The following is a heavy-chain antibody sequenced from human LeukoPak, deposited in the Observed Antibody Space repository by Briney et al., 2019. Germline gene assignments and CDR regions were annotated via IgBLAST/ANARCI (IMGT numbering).Heavy chain of an antibody. Sequence: GASVNVSCKASGNTFTSYGISWVRQAPGQGLEWMGWISAYNGNTNYAQKLQGRVTMTTDTSTSTAYMELRSLRSDDTAVYYCARDLTTVTNYYYYGMDVWGQGTTVTVSS. CDR2: ISAYNGNT. CDR1: GNTFTSYG. CDR3: ARDLTTVTNYYYYGMDV. V-gene: IGHV1-18*01. D-gene: IGHD4-17*01. J-gene: IGHJ6*02.